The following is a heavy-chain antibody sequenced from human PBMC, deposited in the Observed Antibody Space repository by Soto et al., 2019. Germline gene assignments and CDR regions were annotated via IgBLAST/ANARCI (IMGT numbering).Heavy chain of an antibody. V-gene: IGHV3-21*01. CDR1: GFTFSSYS. CDR2: ISSSSSYI. J-gene: IGHJ5*02. CDR3: ARAGLGGLGGLDP. D-gene: IGHD7-27*01. Sequence: EVQLVESGGGLDKPGGSLRLSCAASGFTFSSYSMNWVRQAPGKGLEWVSSISSSSSYIYYADSVKGRFTISRDNAKNSLYLQMNSLRAEDTAVYYCARAGLGGLGGLDPWGQGTLVTVSS.